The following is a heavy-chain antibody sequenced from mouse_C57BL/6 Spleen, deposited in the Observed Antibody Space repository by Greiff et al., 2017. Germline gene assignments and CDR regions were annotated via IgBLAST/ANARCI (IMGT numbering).Heavy chain of an antibody. CDR2: IWSGGST. V-gene: IGHV2-2*01. Sequence: QVQLQQSGPGLVQPSQCLSITCTVSGFSLTSYGVHWVRQSPGKGLEWLGVIWSGGSTDYNAAFISRLSISKDNSKSQVFFKMNSLQADDTAIYYCASYGNYVRAMDYWGQGTSVTVSS. D-gene: IGHD2-1*01. CDR3: ASYGNYVRAMDY. J-gene: IGHJ4*01. CDR1: GFSLTSYG.